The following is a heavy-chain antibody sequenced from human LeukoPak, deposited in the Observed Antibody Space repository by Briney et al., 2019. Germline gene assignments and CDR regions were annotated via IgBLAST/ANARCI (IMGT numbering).Heavy chain of an antibody. V-gene: IGHV4-59*01. J-gene: IGHJ4*02. CDR3: ARNGGYYDDSSGYYLAY. D-gene: IGHD3-22*01. Sequence: SETLSLTCTVSGGSISSYYWSWIRQPPGKGLEWIGYIYYSGSTNYNPSLKSRVTISVDTSKNQFSLKLSSVTAADTAVYYCARNGGYYDDSSGYYLAYWGQGTLVAVSS. CDR1: GGSISSYY. CDR2: IYYSGST.